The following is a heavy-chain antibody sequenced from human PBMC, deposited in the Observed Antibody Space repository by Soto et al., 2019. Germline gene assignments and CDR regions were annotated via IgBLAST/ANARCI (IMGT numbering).Heavy chain of an antibody. CDR2: IYYSGST. CDR3: ARSSRGVLTGYYRVSHY. V-gene: IGHV4-39*01. J-gene: IGHJ4*02. D-gene: IGHD3-9*01. CDR1: GGSISSSSYY. Sequence: PSETLSLTCTVSGGSISSSSYYWGWIRQPPGKGLEWIGSIYYSGSTYYNPSLKSRVTISVDTSKNQFSLKLSSVTAADTAVYYCARSSRGVLTGYYRVSHYWGQGTLVTVPQ.